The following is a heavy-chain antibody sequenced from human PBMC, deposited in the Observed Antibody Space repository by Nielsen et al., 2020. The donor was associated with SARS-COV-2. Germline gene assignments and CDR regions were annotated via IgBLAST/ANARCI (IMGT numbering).Heavy chain of an antibody. J-gene: IGHJ5*02. V-gene: IGHV4-61*01. CDR1: GGSVSSGSYY. CDR3: AREAGTTFWFDP. CDR2: IYYSGNT. Sequence: SETLSLTCTVSGGSVSSGSYYWSWIRQPPGKGLEWIGYIYYSGNTNYNPSLKSRVTISVDTSKNQFSLKLSSVTAADTAVYYCAREAGTTFWFDPWGQGTLVTVSS. D-gene: IGHD1-7*01.